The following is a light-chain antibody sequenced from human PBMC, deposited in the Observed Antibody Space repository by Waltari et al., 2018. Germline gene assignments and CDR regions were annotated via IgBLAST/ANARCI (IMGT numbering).Light chain of an antibody. Sequence: DIQMTQSPSTLTASVGDRVIFSCRASQSISKWLAWYQQKPGKAPKLLIYKASTLESGVPSRFSGSGSGTEFTLTINSLQPEDFATYYCQQYDSYSLLSFGGGTKVEIK. CDR2: KAS. V-gene: IGKV1-5*03. CDR3: QQYDSYSLLS. CDR1: QSISKW. J-gene: IGKJ4*01.